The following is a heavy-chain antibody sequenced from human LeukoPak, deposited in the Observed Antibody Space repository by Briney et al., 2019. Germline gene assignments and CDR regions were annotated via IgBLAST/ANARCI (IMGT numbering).Heavy chain of an antibody. CDR2: IYYSGST. J-gene: IGHJ4*02. CDR3: ARSVHISAPFDV. Sequence: SETLSLTCTVSGGSISSSSYYWGWIRQPPGKGLEWIGNIYYSGSTYYNPSLKSRVTISVDTSKNQFSLKLNSVTAADTAVYYCARSVHISAPFDVWGQGTLVTVSS. D-gene: IGHD2-21*01. CDR1: GGSISSSSYY. V-gene: IGHV4-39*01.